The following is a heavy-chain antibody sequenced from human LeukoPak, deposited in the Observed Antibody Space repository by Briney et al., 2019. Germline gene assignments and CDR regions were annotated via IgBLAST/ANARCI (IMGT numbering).Heavy chain of an antibody. Sequence: SETLSLTCTVSGGPISSYYWSWIRQPPGKGLEWIGYIPPSGSTNYNPSLKSRVTISVETSKRQISLSLSSVTAADTAVYYCATDFGGNSDWYFDLWGRGTLVTVSS. V-gene: IGHV4-4*08. CDR3: ATDFGGNSDWYFDL. CDR1: GGPISSYY. D-gene: IGHD4-23*01. CDR2: IPPSGST. J-gene: IGHJ2*01.